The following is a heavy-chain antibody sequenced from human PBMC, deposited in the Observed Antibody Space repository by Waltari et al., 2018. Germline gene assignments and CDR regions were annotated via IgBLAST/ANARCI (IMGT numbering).Heavy chain of an antibody. CDR2: RSYDGSNK. Sequence: QVQLVESGGGVVQPGRSLRLSCAASGFTFSSYGMHWVRLGPGKGLWWGAVRSYDGSNKYYADAVKGRFTISRDNSKNTLYLQMNSLRAEDTAVYYCAKAEGGYSYGSVDYWGQGTLVTVSP. V-gene: IGHV3-30*18. CDR3: AKAEGGYSYGSVDY. CDR1: GFTFSSYG. D-gene: IGHD5-18*01. J-gene: IGHJ4*02.